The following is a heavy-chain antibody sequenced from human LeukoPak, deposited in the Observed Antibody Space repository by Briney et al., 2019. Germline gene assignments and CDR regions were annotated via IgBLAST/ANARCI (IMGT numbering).Heavy chain of an antibody. CDR3: ASDSSGFY. D-gene: IGHD3-22*01. CDR2: ISSSSIYI. CDR1: GFTFSSYS. V-gene: IGHV3-21*01. J-gene: IGHJ4*02. Sequence: LGGSLRLSCAASGFTFSSYSMNWVRQAPGKGLEWVSSISSSSIYIYYADSVKGRFTISRDNPKNSLYLQMNSLRAGDTAVYYCASDSSGFYWGQGTLVTVSS.